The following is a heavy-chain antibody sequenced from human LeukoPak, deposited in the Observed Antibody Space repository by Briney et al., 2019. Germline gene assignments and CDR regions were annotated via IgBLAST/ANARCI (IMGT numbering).Heavy chain of an antibody. CDR2: ISSTGSDM. J-gene: IGHJ6*02. V-gene: IGHV3-21*01. D-gene: IGHD3-9*01. CDR3: ARIALYDDTAFYSGYYYYYPMDV. Sequence: PGGSLRLSCAASGFTLNTYSMNWVRQAPGKGLEWVSSISSTGSDMYYVDSVKGRFTISRDNAKNSLSLQVNSLRAEDTAVYYCARIALYDDTAFYSGYYYYYPMDVWGQGTTVTVSS. CDR1: GFTLNTYS.